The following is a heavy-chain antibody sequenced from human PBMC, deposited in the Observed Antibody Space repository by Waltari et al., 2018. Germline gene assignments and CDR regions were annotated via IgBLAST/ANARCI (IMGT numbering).Heavy chain of an antibody. V-gene: IGHV4-34*01. CDR1: GGSFSGYY. D-gene: IGHD2-15*01. CDR2: INHSGST. Sequence: QVQLQQWGAGLLKPSETLSLTCAVYGGSFSGYYWSWIRQPPGKGLGWIGEINHSGSTNYNPSLKIRVTISVDTSKNQFSLKLSSVTAADTAVYYCARARYCSGGSCSPFDYWGQGTLVTVSS. CDR3: ARARYCSGGSCSPFDY. J-gene: IGHJ4*02.